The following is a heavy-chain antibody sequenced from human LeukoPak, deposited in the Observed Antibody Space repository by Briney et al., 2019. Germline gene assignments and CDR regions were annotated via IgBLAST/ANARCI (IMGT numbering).Heavy chain of an antibody. CDR2: INHSGST. Sequence: PSETLSHTCAVYGGSFSGYYWSWIRQPPGKGLEWIGEINHSGSTNYNPSLKSRVTISVDTYKNQFSLKLSSVTAADTAVYYCARGLPGHSSSWYQQNTEEENWFDPWGQGTLVTVSS. CDR1: GGSFSGYY. CDR3: ARGLPGHSSSWYQQNTEEENWFDP. V-gene: IGHV4-34*01. D-gene: IGHD6-13*01. J-gene: IGHJ5*02.